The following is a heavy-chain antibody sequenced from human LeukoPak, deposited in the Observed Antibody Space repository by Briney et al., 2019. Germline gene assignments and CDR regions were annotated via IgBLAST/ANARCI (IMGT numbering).Heavy chain of an antibody. V-gene: IGHV3-30*02. J-gene: IGHJ4*02. CDR1: GFTFSSYG. D-gene: IGHD5-18*01. CDR3: AKDLGQYSYGLFDY. CDR2: IRYDGSNK. Sequence: GGSLRLSCAASGFTFSSYGMHWVRQAPGKGLEWVAFIRYDGSNKYYADSVKGRFTISRDNSKNTLYLQMNSLRAEDTAVYYCAKDLGQYSYGLFDYWGQGTLVTVSS.